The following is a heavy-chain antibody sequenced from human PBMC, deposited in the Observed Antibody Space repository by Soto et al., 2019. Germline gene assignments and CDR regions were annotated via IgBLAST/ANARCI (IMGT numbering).Heavy chain of an antibody. J-gene: IGHJ5*02. Sequence: ASVKVCCKASGYTFTSYGISWVRQAPGQGLEWMGWISAYNGNTNYAQKLQGRVTMTTDTSTSTAYMELRSLRSDDTAVYYCARLAGSGSYGRYNWFDPWGQGTLVTVSS. CDR1: GYTFTSYG. V-gene: IGHV1-18*01. CDR3: ARLAGSGSYGRYNWFDP. CDR2: ISAYNGNT. D-gene: IGHD1-26*01.